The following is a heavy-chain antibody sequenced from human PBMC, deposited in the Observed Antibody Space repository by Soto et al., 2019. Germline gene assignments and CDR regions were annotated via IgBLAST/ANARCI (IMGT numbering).Heavy chain of an antibody. CDR1: GGSISSDSYY. V-gene: IGHV4-39*07. CDR3: AREGNLGRWLQPLDF. CDR2: IPYNGNT. Sequence: SETLSLTCTVSGGSISSDSYYWGWIRQSPEKGLEWIANIPYNGNTYYNPTLKSRLIISVDTSKNQFSLRLISVTAADTANYFCAREGNLGRWLQPLDFWGQGTLVTVSS. D-gene: IGHD5-12*01. J-gene: IGHJ4*02.